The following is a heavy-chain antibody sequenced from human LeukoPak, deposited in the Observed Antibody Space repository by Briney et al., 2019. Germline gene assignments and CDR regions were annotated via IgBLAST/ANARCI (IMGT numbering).Heavy chain of an antibody. V-gene: IGHV4-59*01. D-gene: IGHD1-14*01. CDR1: DGSISSYY. Sequence: SETLSLTCTVSDGSISSYYWSWIRQPPGKGLEWIGYIYYSGSTNYNPSLKSRVTISVDTSKNQFSLKLSSVTAADTAVYYCARVRGRTVDYWGQGTLVTVSS. J-gene: IGHJ4*02. CDR3: ARVRGRTVDY. CDR2: IYYSGST.